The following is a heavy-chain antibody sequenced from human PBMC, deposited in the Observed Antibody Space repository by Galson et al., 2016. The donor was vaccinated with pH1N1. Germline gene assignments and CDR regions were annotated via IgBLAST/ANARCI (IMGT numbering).Heavy chain of an antibody. CDR1: GCRFSSSW. Sequence: QSGAEVKKPGESLKISCKGSGCRFSSSWIGWVRQMPGKGLEWMGIIHLGGSHIRYSPSFQGQVTIPADKSINILSLQWGSLKASDTAMYYCSRQNDYGDYRGDAFDIWGQGTMVTVSS. CDR2: IHLGGSHI. D-gene: IGHD4-17*01. V-gene: IGHV5-51*01. J-gene: IGHJ3*02. CDR3: SRQNDYGDYRGDAFDI.